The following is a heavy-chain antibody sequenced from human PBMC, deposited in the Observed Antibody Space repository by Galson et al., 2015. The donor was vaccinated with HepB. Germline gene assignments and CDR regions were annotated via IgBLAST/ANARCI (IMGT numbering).Heavy chain of an antibody. CDR1: GFTFRTYG. Sequence: SLRLSCAASGFTFRTYGMHWVRQSPVKGLQWVAGIWFDGTNKKYADSVKGRFTISRGNSENTLYLQMDSLRADDTAVYYCAREGGIVGAVSFDYWGQGALVTVSS. J-gene: IGHJ4*02. CDR3: AREGGIVGAVSFDY. V-gene: IGHV3-33*01. D-gene: IGHD1-26*01. CDR2: IWFDGTNK.